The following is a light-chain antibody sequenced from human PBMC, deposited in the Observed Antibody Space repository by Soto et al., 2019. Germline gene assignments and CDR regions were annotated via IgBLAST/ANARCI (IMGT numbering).Light chain of an antibody. V-gene: IGKV1-5*03. Sequence: DIRMTQSPSTLSGSTGDRVTITCRASQTISSRLDWYQQKPGKAPKLLIYKASTLKSGVPSRFGGSGSGTEFTPPLSRPPPDDFCTYQRPPYNSYPEAFGQGTKVDIK. J-gene: IGKJ1*01. CDR3: PPYNSYPEA. CDR2: KAS. CDR1: QTISSR.